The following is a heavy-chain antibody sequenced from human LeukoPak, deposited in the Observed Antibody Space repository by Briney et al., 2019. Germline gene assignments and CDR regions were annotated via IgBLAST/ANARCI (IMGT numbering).Heavy chain of an antibody. CDR2: IYPGDSHS. CDR3: SRHCSREMATIYFDY. Sequence: GESLQISCKGSGYIFSTYWIVWVRQMPGKGLEWMGFIYPGDSHSRYSPSFPRQCTISADKSISTAYLQWISMKASDTAMLHCSRHCSREMATIYFDYWGQGTLVTVST. J-gene: IGHJ4*02. CDR1: GYIFSTYW. D-gene: IGHD5-24*01. V-gene: IGHV5-51*01.